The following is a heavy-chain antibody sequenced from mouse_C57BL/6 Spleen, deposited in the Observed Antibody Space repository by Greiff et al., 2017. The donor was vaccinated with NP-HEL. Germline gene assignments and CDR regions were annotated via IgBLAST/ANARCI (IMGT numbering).Heavy chain of an antibody. D-gene: IGHD1-1*01. CDR2: IDPSDSET. CDR1: GYTFTSYW. CDR3: AREGDLTTVVARWYFDV. Sequence: QVQLQQPGAELVRPGSSVKLSCKASGYTFTSYWMHWVKQRPIQGLEWIGNIDPSDSETHYNQKFKDKATLTVDKSSSTAYMQLSSLTSEDSAVYYCAREGDLTTVVARWYFDVWGTGTTVTVSS. J-gene: IGHJ1*03. V-gene: IGHV1-52*01.